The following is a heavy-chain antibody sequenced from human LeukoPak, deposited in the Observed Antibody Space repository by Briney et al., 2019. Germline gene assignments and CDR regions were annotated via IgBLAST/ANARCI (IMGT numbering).Heavy chain of an antibody. V-gene: IGHV3-23*01. J-gene: IGHJ4*02. CDR1: GFTFSSYG. CDR2: ISGSGGST. D-gene: IGHD2-2*01. Sequence: GGTLRLPCAASGFTFSSYGMSWVRQAPGKGLGWVSAISGSGGSTYYADSVKGRFTISRDNSKNTLYLQMNSLRAEDTAVYYCAKHTPIYCSSTSCYGTYFDYWGQGTLVTVSS. CDR3: AKHTPIYCSSTSCYGTYFDY.